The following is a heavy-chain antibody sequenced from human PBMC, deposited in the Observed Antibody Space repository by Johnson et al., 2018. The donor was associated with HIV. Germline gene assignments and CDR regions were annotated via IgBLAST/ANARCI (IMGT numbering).Heavy chain of an antibody. CDR3: TTDRGYYDRSGYSRPFDI. D-gene: IGHD3-22*01. Sequence: VQLVESGGVVVQPGGSLRLSCAASGFTFDDYGMSWVRQAPGKGLEWVGRIRSKVNSYATAYAASVKGRFTISRDDSKNTAYLQMNSLKTEDTAVYYCTTDRGYYDRSGYSRPFDIWGQGTMVIVSS. V-gene: IGHV3-73*01. CDR1: GFTFDDYG. J-gene: IGHJ3*02. CDR2: IRSKVNSYAT.